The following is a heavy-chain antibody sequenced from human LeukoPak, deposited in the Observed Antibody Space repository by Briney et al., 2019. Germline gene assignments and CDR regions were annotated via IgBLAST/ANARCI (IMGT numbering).Heavy chain of an antibody. CDR3: AKFIVAYSNYTNYYYYGMDV. V-gene: IGHV3-23*01. CDR1: GFTFSSYA. J-gene: IGHJ6*02. D-gene: IGHD4-11*01. Sequence: GGSLRLSCAASGFTFSSYAMSWVRQAPGKGLEWVSGISGTGGSTYYADSVKGRFTISRDNSKNTLYLQINSLRAEDTAVYYCAKFIVAYSNYTNYYYYGMDVWGQGTTVTVSS. CDR2: ISGTGGST.